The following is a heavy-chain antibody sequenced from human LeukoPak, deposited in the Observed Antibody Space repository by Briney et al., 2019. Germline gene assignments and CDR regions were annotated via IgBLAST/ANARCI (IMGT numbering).Heavy chain of an antibody. V-gene: IGHV4-39*01. CDR2: IYYSGST. Sequence: SETLSLTCTVSGGSISSSSYYWGWIRQPPGKGLEWIGSIYYSGSTYYNPSLKSRVTISVDTSKNQFSLKLSSVTAADTAVYYCASRVATIRGEYFQHWGQGTLVTVSS. CDR1: GGSISSSSYY. D-gene: IGHD5-12*01. CDR3: ASRVATIRGEYFQH. J-gene: IGHJ1*01.